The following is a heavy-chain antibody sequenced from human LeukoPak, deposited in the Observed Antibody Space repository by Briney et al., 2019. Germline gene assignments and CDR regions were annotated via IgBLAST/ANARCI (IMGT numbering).Heavy chain of an antibody. Sequence: PGGSLRLSXAASGFTFSSYAMSWVRQAPGKGLEWVSAISGSGGSTYYADSVKGRFTISRDNSKNTLYLQMNSLRAEDTAVYYCAKDPLYDSSGPDAFDIWGQGTMVTVSS. V-gene: IGHV3-23*01. CDR1: GFTFSSYA. J-gene: IGHJ3*02. CDR2: ISGSGGST. CDR3: AKDPLYDSSGPDAFDI. D-gene: IGHD3-22*01.